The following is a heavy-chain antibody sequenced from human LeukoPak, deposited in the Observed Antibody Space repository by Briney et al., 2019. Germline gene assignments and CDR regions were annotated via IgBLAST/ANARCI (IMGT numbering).Heavy chain of an antibody. J-gene: IGHJ4*02. CDR3: AKGGSSGYYVDY. V-gene: IGHV3-33*06. Sequence: GRSLRLSCAASVFTFSSYGMHWVRQAPGKGLEWVAVIWYDGSNKYYADSVKGRFTISRDNSKNTLHLQMNSLRAEDTAVYYCAKGGSSGYYVDYWGQGTLVTVSS. CDR2: IWYDGSNK. CDR1: VFTFSSYG. D-gene: IGHD3-22*01.